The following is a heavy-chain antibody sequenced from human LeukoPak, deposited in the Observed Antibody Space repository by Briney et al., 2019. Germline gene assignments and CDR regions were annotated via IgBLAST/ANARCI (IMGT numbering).Heavy chain of an antibody. CDR3: ARALEPSIAVIDY. V-gene: IGHV3-21*01. CDR2: ISSSSTCI. D-gene: IGHD6-19*01. J-gene: IGHJ4*02. Sequence: GGSLRLSCAASGFTFNSYSMNWVRQAPGKGLDWVSSISSSSTCIYYADSVKGRFTISRDNAKNSLYLQMNSLRAEDTAVYYCARALEPSIAVIDYWGQGTLVTVSS. CDR1: GFTFNSYS.